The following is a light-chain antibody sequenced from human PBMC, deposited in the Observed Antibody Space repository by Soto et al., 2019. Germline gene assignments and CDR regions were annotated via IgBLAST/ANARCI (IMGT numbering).Light chain of an antibody. CDR3: ETWDRNSWV. Sequence: QAVLTQSSSASASLGSSVRLTCSLSSGHSSYIIAWHQHQPGKAPQYLMKLEGSGAYNKGSGVPDRFSGSSSGADRYLTISNLPFEDDANYYCETWDRNSWVFGGGTKLTVL. CDR1: SGHSSYI. CDR2: LEGSGAY. V-gene: IGLV4-60*02. J-gene: IGLJ3*02.